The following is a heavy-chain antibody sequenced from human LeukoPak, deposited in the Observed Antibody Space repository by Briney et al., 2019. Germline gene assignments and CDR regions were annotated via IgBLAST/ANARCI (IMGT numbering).Heavy chain of an antibody. CDR2: IYPGDSDT. CDR1: GYSFTCYW. V-gene: IGHV5-51*01. CDR3: ARRNDFWSGPYYYYGMDV. Sequence: GESLKISCKGSGYSFTCYWIGWVRQMPGKGLEWMGIIYPGDSDTRYSPSFQGQVTISADKSISTAYLQWSSLKASDTAMYYCARRNDFWSGPYYYYGMDVWGQGTTVTVSS. J-gene: IGHJ6*02. D-gene: IGHD3-3*01.